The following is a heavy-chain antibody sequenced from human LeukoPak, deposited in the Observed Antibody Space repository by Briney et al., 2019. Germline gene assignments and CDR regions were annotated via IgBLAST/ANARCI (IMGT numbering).Heavy chain of an antibody. J-gene: IGHJ4*02. CDR3: ARGSGIAAAGTY. V-gene: IGHV4-59*01. Sequence: TSETLSLTCTVSGGSISSYYWGWIRQPPGKGLEWIGYIYYSGSTNYNPSLKSRVTISVDTSKNQFSLKLSSVTAADTAVYYCARGSGIAAAGTYWGQGTLVTVSS. CDR2: IYYSGST. D-gene: IGHD6-13*01. CDR1: GGSISSYY.